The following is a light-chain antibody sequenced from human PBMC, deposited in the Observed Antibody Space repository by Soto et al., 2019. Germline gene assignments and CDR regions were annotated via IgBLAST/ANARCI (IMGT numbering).Light chain of an antibody. V-gene: IGKV3-15*01. Sequence: EIVMTQSPATLSVSPGDRVTLSCRASQSIRSNSAWYQQKPGQAPRLLIYGASTRATGIPGRLIGSGYEPECTRTISSLQSEDVEVYYCQQYNSWPLTFCGGTKVDIK. CDR3: QQYNSWPLT. J-gene: IGKJ4*01. CDR1: QSIRSN. CDR2: GAS.